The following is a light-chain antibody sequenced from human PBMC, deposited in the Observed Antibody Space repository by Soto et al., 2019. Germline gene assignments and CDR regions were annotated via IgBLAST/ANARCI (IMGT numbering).Light chain of an antibody. CDR3: ETWDSNTRV. CDR2: LEGSGSY. CDR1: SGHSSYI. V-gene: IGLV4-60*02. Sequence: QPVLTQSSSASASLGSSVKLTSTLSSGHSSYIIAWHQQQPGKAPRYLMKLEGSGSYNKGSGVPDRFSGSSSGADRYLTISNLQFEDEANYYCETWDSNTRVFGGGTKLTVL. J-gene: IGLJ2*01.